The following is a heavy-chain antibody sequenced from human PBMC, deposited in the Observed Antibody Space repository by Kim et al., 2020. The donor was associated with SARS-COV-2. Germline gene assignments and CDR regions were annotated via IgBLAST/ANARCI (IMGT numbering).Heavy chain of an antibody. CDR3: ARGGSIFGVVTWFDP. Sequence: GGSLRLSCAASGFTFSSYSMNWVRQAPGKGLEWVSSISSSSCYIYYAVSVKGRFTISRDNAKNSLYLQMNSLRAEDTAVYYCARGGSIFGVVTWFDPWGQGTLVTVSS. V-gene: IGHV3-21*01. CDR2: ISSSSCYI. D-gene: IGHD3-3*01. CDR1: GFTFSSYS. J-gene: IGHJ5*02.